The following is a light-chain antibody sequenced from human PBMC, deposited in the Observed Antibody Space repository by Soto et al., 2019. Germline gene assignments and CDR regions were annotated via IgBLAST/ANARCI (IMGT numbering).Light chain of an antibody. CDR1: QRVSRSY. CDR3: QQYGSSPLT. J-gene: IGKJ4*01. Sequence: EIVLTQSPATLYLSPGERATLSCRASQRVSRSYLAWYQQKPGQEPRLLIYGASSRATGIPARVGGSGSGTDFTLTIRRLEPDDFAEYYCQQYGSSPLTFVGGTKVDIK. CDR2: GAS. V-gene: IGKV3-20*01.